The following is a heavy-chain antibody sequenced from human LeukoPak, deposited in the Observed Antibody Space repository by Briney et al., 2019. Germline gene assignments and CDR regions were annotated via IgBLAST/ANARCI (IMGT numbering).Heavy chain of an antibody. D-gene: IGHD3-10*01. CDR1: GFTFSSYG. CDR2: IRYDGSNK. CDR3: AKDRVFELWFEEASPYYFDY. V-gene: IGHV3-30*02. J-gene: IGHJ4*02. Sequence: GGSLRLSCAASGFTFSSYGMHWVRQAPGKGLEWVAYIRYDGSNKYYADSVKDRFTISRDISKNTLYLQMNSLRAEDTAVYYCAKDRVFELWFEEASPYYFDYWGQGTLVTVSS.